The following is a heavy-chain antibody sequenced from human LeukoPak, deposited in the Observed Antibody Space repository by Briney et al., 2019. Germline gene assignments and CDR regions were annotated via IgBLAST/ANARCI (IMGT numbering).Heavy chain of an antibody. V-gene: IGHV3-30*18. Sequence: HPGGSLRLSCAASGFTLSSYGMHWVRQAPGKGLEWVAVILNDGSNTYYVDSVKGRFTISRDNSKNTLYLQMNSLRPEDTAVYYCAKDRHPCSSNNCRYYFDYWGQGTLVTVSS. CDR3: AKDRHPCSSNNCRYYFDY. J-gene: IGHJ4*02. D-gene: IGHD2-2*01. CDR1: GFTLSSYG. CDR2: ILNDGSNT.